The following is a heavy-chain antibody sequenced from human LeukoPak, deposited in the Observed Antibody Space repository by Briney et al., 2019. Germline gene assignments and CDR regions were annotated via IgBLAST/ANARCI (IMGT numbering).Heavy chain of an antibody. CDR1: GFTFSSYA. Sequence: PGGSLRLSCAASGFTFSSYAMHWVRQAPGKGLEWVAVISYDGSNKYYADSVKGRFTISRDNAKNSLYLQMNSLRAEDMALYYCAKAKQVFSTKGGFDYWGQGTLVTVSS. D-gene: IGHD3-3*02. V-gene: IGHV3-30-3*01. CDR3: AKAKQVFSTKGGFDY. CDR2: ISYDGSNK. J-gene: IGHJ4*02.